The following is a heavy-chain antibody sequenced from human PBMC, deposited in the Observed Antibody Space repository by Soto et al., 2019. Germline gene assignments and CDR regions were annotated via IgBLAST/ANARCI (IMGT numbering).Heavy chain of an antibody. D-gene: IGHD5-12*01. CDR2: IHSSGTF. Sequence: SETLSLTCTVSGAPISNAYWSWIRQAAGKRLEWIGRIHSSGTFNYNPSLKSRVSISRDTSKNQISLKLSSVTAADTAVYYCARDNIVSKGYGMDVWGQGTTVTVSS. CDR3: ARDNIVSKGYGMDV. J-gene: IGHJ6*02. CDR1: GAPISNAY. V-gene: IGHV4-4*07.